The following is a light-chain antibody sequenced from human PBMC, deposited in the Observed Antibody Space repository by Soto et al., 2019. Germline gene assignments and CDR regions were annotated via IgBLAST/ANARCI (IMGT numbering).Light chain of an antibody. J-gene: IGKJ1*01. Sequence: DIQMTQSPSTLSGSVGDRVTITCRASQTISSWLAWYQQKPGKAPKLLIYKASTLKSGVPSRFSGSGSGTELTITISSMQNDDFATYYCQHYKSYSEAFGQGTKV. CDR2: KAS. CDR3: QHYKSYSEA. CDR1: QTISSW. V-gene: IGKV1-5*03.